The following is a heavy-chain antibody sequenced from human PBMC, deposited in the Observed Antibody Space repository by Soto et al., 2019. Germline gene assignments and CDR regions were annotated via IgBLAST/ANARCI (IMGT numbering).Heavy chain of an antibody. Sequence: GASVKVSCKASGYTFNTFGITWVRQAPGKGLEYVSGITSNGGSTFYADSVKGRFIISRDNSQNTVYLQMSSLTTADTAVYYCLVASAAYWGQGTQVTVSS. CDR3: LVASAAY. D-gene: IGHD6-13*01. CDR1: GYTFNTFG. V-gene: IGHV3-64D*06. J-gene: IGHJ4*02. CDR2: ITSNGGST.